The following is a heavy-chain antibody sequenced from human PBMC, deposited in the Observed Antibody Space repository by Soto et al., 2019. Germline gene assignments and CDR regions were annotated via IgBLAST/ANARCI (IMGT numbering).Heavy chain of an antibody. Sequence: SVTLPLTCTVAGGTISSYYWSWIRQPPGKGLEWIGYIYYSGSTNYNPSLKSRVTISVDTSKNQFSLKLSSVTAADTAVDYCARVTGYYFDYWGQGTLVTVSS. V-gene: IGHV4-59*01. J-gene: IGHJ4*02. CDR3: ARVTGYYFDY. D-gene: IGHD3-10*01. CDR1: GGTISSYY. CDR2: IYYSGST.